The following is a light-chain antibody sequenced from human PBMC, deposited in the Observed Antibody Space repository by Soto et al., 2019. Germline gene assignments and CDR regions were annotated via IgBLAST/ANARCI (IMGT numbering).Light chain of an antibody. Sequence: DIQMTQSPSSLSASVGDRVTITCRASQDVRDDLGWYQQTPGKAPDRLLYEASTLHMGVPSRFSGSGPGTEFNLTISSLQPEDFATYYCVEYCSYTWTLGQGTNVEIK. CDR1: QDVRDD. CDR3: VEYCSYTWT. J-gene: IGKJ1*01. CDR2: EAS. V-gene: IGKV1-17*01.